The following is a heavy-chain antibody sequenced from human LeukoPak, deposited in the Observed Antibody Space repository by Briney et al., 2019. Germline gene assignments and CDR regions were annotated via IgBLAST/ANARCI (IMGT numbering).Heavy chain of an antibody. V-gene: IGHV1-69*13. CDR2: IIPIFGTA. J-gene: IGHJ6*02. Sequence: ASVKVSCKASGYTFTSYGISWVRQAPGQGLEWMGGIIPIFGTANYAQKFQGRVTITADESTSTAYMELSSLRSEDTAVYYCARAMGVDSSGWYGSPTDYYYYGMDVWGQGTTVTVSS. CDR3: ARAMGVDSSGWYGSPTDYYYYGMDV. CDR1: GYTFTSYG. D-gene: IGHD6-19*01.